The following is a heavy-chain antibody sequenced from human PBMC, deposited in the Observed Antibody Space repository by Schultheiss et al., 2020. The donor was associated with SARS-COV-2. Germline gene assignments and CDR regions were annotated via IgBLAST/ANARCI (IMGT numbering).Heavy chain of an antibody. J-gene: IGHJ6*02. D-gene: IGHD2-2*01. CDR2: INSDGSST. CDR3: ARDDPLYCSSTSCYWPKRDYGMDV. CDR1: GFTFSSYA. V-gene: IGHV3-74*01. Sequence: GGSLRLSCAASGFTFSSYAMTWVRPAPGKGLVWVARINSDGSSTNYADSVKGRFTISRDNSKNTLYLQMNSLRAEDTAVYYCARDDPLYCSSTSCYWPKRDYGMDVWGQGTTVTVSS.